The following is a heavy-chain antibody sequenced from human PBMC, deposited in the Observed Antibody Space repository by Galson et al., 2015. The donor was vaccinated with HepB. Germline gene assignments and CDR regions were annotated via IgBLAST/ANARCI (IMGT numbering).Heavy chain of an antibody. Sequence: SLRLSCAASGFTFSSYGMHWVRQAPGKGLEWVAVISYDGSNKYYADSVKGRFTISRDNSKNTLYLQMNSLRAEDTAVYYCAKDKVGSWATGFGYWGQGTLVTVSS. CDR1: GFTFSSYG. CDR3: AKDKVGSWATGFGY. CDR2: ISYDGSNK. J-gene: IGHJ4*02. D-gene: IGHD6-13*01. V-gene: IGHV3-30*18.